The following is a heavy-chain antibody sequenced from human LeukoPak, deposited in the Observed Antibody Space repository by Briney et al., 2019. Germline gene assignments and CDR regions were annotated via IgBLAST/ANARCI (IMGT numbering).Heavy chain of an antibody. J-gene: IGHJ4*02. CDR2: IYYSGST. Sequence: PSETLSLTCTVSGGSISSYYWSWIRQPPGKGLEWLGYIYYSGSTNYNPSLKSRVTISVDKSKNQFSLKLSSVTAADTAVYYCARSWSSSPRAALDYWGQGTLVTVSS. CDR3: ARSWSSSPRAALDY. CDR1: GGSISSYY. V-gene: IGHV4-59*01. D-gene: IGHD6-13*01.